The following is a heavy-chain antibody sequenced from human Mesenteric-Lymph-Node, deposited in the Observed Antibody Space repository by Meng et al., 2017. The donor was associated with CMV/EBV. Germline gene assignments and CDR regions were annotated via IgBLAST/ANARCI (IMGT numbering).Heavy chain of an antibody. CDR1: GDSISSGYF. V-gene: IGHV4-38-2*02. CDR2: VHHSRGS. J-gene: IGHJ6*02. D-gene: IGHD1-26*01. CDR3: ARAENGRYYYGMDV. Sequence: GSLRLSCIVSGDSISSGYFWDWLRQPPGGGLEWIANVHHSRGSYYNPSLKSRVTMSLHTSKNQFSLTLSSVTAADTAVYYCARAENGRYYYGMDVWGQGITVTVSS.